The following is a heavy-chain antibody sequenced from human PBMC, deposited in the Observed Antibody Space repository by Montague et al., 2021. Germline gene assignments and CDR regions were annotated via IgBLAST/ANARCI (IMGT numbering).Heavy chain of an antibody. CDR2: VSHGGRT. J-gene: IGHJ6*03. V-gene: IGHV4-38-2*02. Sequence: SETLSLTCTVSRSFINSDYYWGWIRQPPGKGLEWLGSVSHGGRTXYNPSPKSRVTISVDTSNNHFSLKLSSVTAADTAMYYCARERDRYYDMDIWGKGTTITVSS. CDR1: RSFINSDYY. CDR3: ARERDRYYDMDI.